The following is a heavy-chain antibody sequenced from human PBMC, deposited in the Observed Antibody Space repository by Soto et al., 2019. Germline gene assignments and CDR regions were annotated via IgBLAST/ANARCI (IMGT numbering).Heavy chain of an antibody. J-gene: IGHJ6*02. V-gene: IGHV1-46*01. D-gene: IGHD3-10*01. CDR2: INPSGGST. CDR3: ARGCSLAPNPRLLRFGPYGMCV. CDR1: GYTFTSYY. Sequence: GASVKVSCKASGYTFTSYYMHWVRQAPGQGLEWMGIINPSGGSTSYAQKFQGRVTMTRDTSTSTVYMELSSLRSEDTAVYYCARGCSLAPNPRLLRFGPYGMCVWGQVTTVTVSS.